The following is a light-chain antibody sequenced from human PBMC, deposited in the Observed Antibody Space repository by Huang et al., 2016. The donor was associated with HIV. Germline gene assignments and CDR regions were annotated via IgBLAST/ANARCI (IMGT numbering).Light chain of an antibody. CDR3: QQYNDWYPLT. CDR2: GAS. V-gene: IGKV3-15*01. J-gene: IGKJ4*01. CDR1: QSISSY. Sequence: EIVMTQSPATLSVSPGERATLSCRASQSISSYLAWYQQRPGQAPRLLIYGASTRASGVPARCSGSGSGTEFTLTISSLQSEDFALYYCQQYNDWYPLTFGGGTKVEIK.